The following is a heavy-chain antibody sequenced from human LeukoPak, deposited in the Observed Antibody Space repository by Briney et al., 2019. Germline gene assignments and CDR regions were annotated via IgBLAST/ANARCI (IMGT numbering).Heavy chain of an antibody. CDR3: VRAPWYYYDSSGYYYFDY. V-gene: IGHV4-30-2*01. Sequence: SETLSLTCAVSGGSISSGGYSWSWVRQPPGKGLEWIGYIYHSGSTYYNPSLKSRVTISVDRSKNQFSLKLSSVTAADTAVYYCVRAPWYYYDSSGYYYFDYWGQGTLVTVSS. CDR1: GGSISSGGYS. CDR2: IYHSGST. D-gene: IGHD3-22*01. J-gene: IGHJ4*02.